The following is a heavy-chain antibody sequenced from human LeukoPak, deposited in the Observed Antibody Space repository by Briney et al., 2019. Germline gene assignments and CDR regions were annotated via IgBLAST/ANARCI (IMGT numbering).Heavy chain of an antibody. V-gene: IGHV5-51*01. CDR1: GYSFTTYW. D-gene: IGHD2-21*02. CDR2: IYPGDSDT. J-gene: IGHJ4*02. Sequence: GESLKISCKGSGYSFTTYWIGWVRQLPGKGLERMGIIYPGDSDTRYSPSFQGQVTISADKSITTAYLQWSSLKASDTAMYYCASCGGDWAFDDWGQGTLVTVSS. CDR3: ASCGGDWAFDD.